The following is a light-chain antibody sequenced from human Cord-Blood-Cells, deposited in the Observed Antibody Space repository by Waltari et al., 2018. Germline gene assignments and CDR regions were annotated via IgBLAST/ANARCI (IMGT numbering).Light chain of an antibody. CDR3: SSYTSSSTLDYV. J-gene: IGLJ1*01. CDR2: DVS. CDR1: SSDVGGYNY. Sequence: QSALTQPASVSGSPGQSITISCTGTSSDVGGYNYVSCYQQHPGKAPKLMIYDVSNRPSGVSNRFSGSKSGSTASLTISGLQAEDEADYYCSSYTSSSTLDYVFGTGTKVTVL. V-gene: IGLV2-14*03.